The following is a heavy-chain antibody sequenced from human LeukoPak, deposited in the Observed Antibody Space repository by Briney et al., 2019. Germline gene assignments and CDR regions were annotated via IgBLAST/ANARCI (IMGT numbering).Heavy chain of an antibody. CDR3: AKDWAPYCGGDCYFNY. V-gene: IGHV3-30*18. CDR1: GFIFNNYG. J-gene: IGHJ4*02. CDR2: ISYDGSNK. D-gene: IGHD2-21*02. Sequence: GGSLRLSCAASGFIFNNYGMHWVRQAPGKGLEWVAVISYDGSNKNYADSVKGRFTISRDSSKNTVYLQMNSLRVEDTAVYYCAKDWAPYCGGDCYFNYWGQGTLVTGSS.